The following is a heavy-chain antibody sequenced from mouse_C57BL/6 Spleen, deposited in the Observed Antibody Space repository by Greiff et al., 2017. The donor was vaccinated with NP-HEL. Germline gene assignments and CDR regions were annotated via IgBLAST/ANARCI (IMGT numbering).Heavy chain of an antibody. Sequence: QVQLQQPGTELVKPGASVKLSCKASGYTFTSYWMHWVKQRPGQGLEWIGNINPSNGGTNYNEKFKSKATLTVDKSSSTAYMQLSSLTSEDSAVYYCASPRRLGYGSSLHWYFDVWGTGTTVTVSS. D-gene: IGHD1-1*01. CDR1: GYTFTSYW. J-gene: IGHJ1*03. V-gene: IGHV1-53*01. CDR3: ASPRRLGYGSSLHWYFDV. CDR2: INPSNGGT.